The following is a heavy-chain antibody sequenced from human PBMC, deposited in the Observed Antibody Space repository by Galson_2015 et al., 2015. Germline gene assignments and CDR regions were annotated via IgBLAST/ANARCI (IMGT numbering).Heavy chain of an antibody. V-gene: IGHV3-21*01. CDR3: ARDRPRGFAMYGLDV. CDR2: ICSTSDYI. D-gene: IGHD3-10*01. Sequence: SLRLSCAVSGFPFTDYSMSWVRQAPGQGLEWVSFICSTSDYIHYADSVKGRFSISRDNSENSLYLQMNSLRAEDTAVYYCARDRPRGFAMYGLDVWGQGTTVTVSS. J-gene: IGHJ6*02. CDR1: GFPFTDYS.